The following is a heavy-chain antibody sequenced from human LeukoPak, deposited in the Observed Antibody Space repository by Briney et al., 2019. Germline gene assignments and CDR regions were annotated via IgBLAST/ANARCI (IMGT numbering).Heavy chain of an antibody. CDR2: ISYDGSTK. D-gene: IGHD5-24*01. CDR3: AKSPRDGYNYFDY. J-gene: IGHJ4*02. V-gene: IGHV3-30*04. Sequence: PGGSLRLSCAASGFTFSYYPTHWVRQAPGKGLEWVAVISYDGSTKYYAGSVKGRFTISRDNSKNTLYLQMDSLRAEDTAVYYCAKSPRDGYNYFDYWGQGTLVTVSS. CDR1: GFTFSYYP.